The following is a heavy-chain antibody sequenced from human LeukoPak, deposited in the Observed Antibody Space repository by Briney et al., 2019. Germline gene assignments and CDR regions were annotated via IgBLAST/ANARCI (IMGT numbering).Heavy chain of an antibody. CDR1: GYTFTSYG. Sequence: GASVKVPCKASGYTFTSYGISWVRQAPGQGLEWMGWISAYNGNTNYAQKLQGRVTMTTDTSTSTAYMELRSLRSDDTAVYYCARASDTAMVKRAFDIWGQGTMVTVSS. CDR2: ISAYNGNT. J-gene: IGHJ3*02. V-gene: IGHV1-18*01. D-gene: IGHD5-18*01. CDR3: ARASDTAMVKRAFDI.